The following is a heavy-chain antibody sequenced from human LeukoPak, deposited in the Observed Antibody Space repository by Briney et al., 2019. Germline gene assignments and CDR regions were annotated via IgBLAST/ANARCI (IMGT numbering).Heavy chain of an antibody. Sequence: GGSLRLSCAASGFTVSSNYMSWVRQAPGKGLEWFSVIYSGGSTSYADSVKGRFTISRDNSKNTLYLQMNSLRAEDTAVYYCARDLNRLRRGFDPWGQGTLVTVSS. CDR2: IYSGGST. V-gene: IGHV3-53*01. J-gene: IGHJ5*02. D-gene: IGHD4-17*01. CDR1: GFTVSSNY. CDR3: ARDLNRLRRGFDP.